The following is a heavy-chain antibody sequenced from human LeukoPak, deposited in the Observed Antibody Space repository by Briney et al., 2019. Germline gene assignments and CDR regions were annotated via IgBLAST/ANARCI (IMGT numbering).Heavy chain of an antibody. J-gene: IGHJ4*02. V-gene: IGHV3-23*01. CDR3: AKDERQWLVRGSWDY. CDR1: GFTFSSYA. CDR2: ISGSGGST. D-gene: IGHD6-19*01. Sequence: GGSLRLSCAASGFTFSSYAMSWVRQAPGRGLEWVSAISGSGGSTYYADSVKGRFTISRDNSKNTLYLQMNSLRAEDTAVYYCAKDERQWLVRGSWDYWGQGTLVTVSS.